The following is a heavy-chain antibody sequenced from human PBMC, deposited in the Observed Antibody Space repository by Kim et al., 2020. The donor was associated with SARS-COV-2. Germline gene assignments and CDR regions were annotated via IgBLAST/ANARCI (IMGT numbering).Heavy chain of an antibody. J-gene: IGHJ4*02. D-gene: IGHD2-15*01. Sequence: GGSLRLSCAASGFTFSNAWMSWVRQAPGKGLEWVGRIKSKTDGGTTDYAAPVKGRFTISRDDSKNTLYLQMNSLKTEDTAVYYCTTDPDIVVVVAAPGMDYWGQGTLVTVSS. CDR1: GFTFSNAW. CDR3: TTDPDIVVVVAAPGMDY. CDR2: IKSKTDGGTT. V-gene: IGHV3-15*01.